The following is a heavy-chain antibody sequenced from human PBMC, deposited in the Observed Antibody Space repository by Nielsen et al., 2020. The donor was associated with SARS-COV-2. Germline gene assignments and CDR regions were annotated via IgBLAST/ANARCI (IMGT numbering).Heavy chain of an antibody. Sequence: GGSLRLSCAASGFTFSSYAMSWVRQAPGKGLEWVSAISGSGGSTYYADSVKGRFTISRDNSKNTLYLQMNSLRAEDTAVYYCAKETSNIVVVPAAPTTLGPSYGMDVWGQGTTVTVSS. D-gene: IGHD2-2*01. V-gene: IGHV3-23*01. CDR2: ISGSGGST. CDR1: GFTFSSYA. J-gene: IGHJ6*02. CDR3: AKETSNIVVVPAAPTTLGPSYGMDV.